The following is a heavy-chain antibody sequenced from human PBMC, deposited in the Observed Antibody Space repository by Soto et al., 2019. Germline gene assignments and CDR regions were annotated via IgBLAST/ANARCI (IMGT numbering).Heavy chain of an antibody. CDR1: GGSISSSNW. J-gene: IGHJ6*02. CDR3: AREDLGRRGYYYGMDV. D-gene: IGHD3-10*01. CDR2: IYHSGST. Sequence: SETLSLTCAVSGGSISSSNWLSWVRQPPGKGLEWIGEIYHSGSTNYNPSLKSRVTISVDKSKNQFSLKLSSVTAADTAVYYCAREDLGRRGYYYGMDVWGQGTTVTVSS. V-gene: IGHV4-4*02.